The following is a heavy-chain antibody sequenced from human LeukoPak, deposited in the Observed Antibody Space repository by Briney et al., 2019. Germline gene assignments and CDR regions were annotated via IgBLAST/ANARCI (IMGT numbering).Heavy chain of an antibody. CDR2: INHSGST. J-gene: IGHJ5*02. CDR1: GGSFSGYY. Sequence: SETLSLTCAVYGGSFSGYYWSWIRQPPGKGLEWIGEINHSGSTNYNPSLKSRVTISVDTSENQFSLKLSSVTAADTAVYYCARGGAIGYCSSTSCRGDWFDPWGQGTLVTVSS. D-gene: IGHD2-2*03. V-gene: IGHV4-34*01. CDR3: ARGGAIGYCSSTSCRGDWFDP.